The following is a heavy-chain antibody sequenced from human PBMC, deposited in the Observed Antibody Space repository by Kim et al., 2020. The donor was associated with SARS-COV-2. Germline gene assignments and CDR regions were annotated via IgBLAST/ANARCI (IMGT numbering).Heavy chain of an antibody. D-gene: IGHD2-15*01. CDR3: ARDPYGSWVANFDY. Sequence: YVDSVKGRFTISRDNAKNSLYLQMNSLRAEDTAVYYCARDPYGSWVANFDYWGQGTLVTVSS. V-gene: IGHV3-7*01. J-gene: IGHJ4*02.